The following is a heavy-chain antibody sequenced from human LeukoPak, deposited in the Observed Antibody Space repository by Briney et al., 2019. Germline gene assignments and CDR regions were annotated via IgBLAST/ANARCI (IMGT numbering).Heavy chain of an antibody. CDR1: EFTVSSNY. V-gene: IGHV3-53*04. CDR3: ARHIGFDAFDI. CDR2: IYSAGST. Sequence: GGSLGLSCAASEFTVSSNYMSWVRQAPGKGLEWVSLIYSAGSTYYADSVKGRFTISRHNSRNTLYLQMNSLRAEDTAVYYCARHIGFDAFDIWGQGTMVTVSS. J-gene: IGHJ3*02.